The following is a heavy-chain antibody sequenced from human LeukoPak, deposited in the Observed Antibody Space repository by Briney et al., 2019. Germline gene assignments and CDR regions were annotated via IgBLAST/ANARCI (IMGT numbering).Heavy chain of an antibody. V-gene: IGHV3-48*04. CDR3: AKGNSYDSSGLPFDY. D-gene: IGHD3-22*01. CDR2: ISSSSSTI. Sequence: GGSLRLSCAASGFTFSSYSMNWVRQAPGKGLEWVSYISSSSSTIYYADSVKGRFTISRDNARNSLYLQMNSLRAEDTALYYCAKGNSYDSSGLPFDYWGQGTLVTVSS. CDR1: GFTFSSYS. J-gene: IGHJ4*02.